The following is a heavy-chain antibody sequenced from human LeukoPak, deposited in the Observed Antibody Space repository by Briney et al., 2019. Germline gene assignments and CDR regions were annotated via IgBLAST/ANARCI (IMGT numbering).Heavy chain of an antibody. D-gene: IGHD4-23*01. CDR2: ISSSGSDI. Sequence: PGGSLRLSCAASGFTFGSYAMSWVRQAPGKGLGWVSYISSSGSDIYYADSVKGRFTISRDNAKNSLYLHMNSLRAEDTAVYYCARDYGGSSPFDYWGQGTLVTVSS. CDR1: GFTFGSYA. V-gene: IGHV3-21*05. J-gene: IGHJ4*02. CDR3: ARDYGGSSPFDY.